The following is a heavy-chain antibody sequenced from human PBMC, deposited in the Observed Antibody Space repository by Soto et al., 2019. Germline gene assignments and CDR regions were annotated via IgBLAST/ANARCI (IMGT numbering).Heavy chain of an antibody. CDR2: IYYSGGT. D-gene: IGHD3-22*01. V-gene: IGHV4-31*03. J-gene: IGHJ4*02. Sequence: QVQLQESGPGLVKPSPTLSLTCTVSGGSISSGGYYWSWIRQHPGKGLAWVGYIYYSGGTYYNPSLKSRVAISVDMTKNQFSLKLRSVSAAYTAVYYCAREGTYYYECSGSGYFDYWGQGTMVTVSS. CDR3: AREGTYYYECSGSGYFDY. CDR1: GGSISSGGYY.